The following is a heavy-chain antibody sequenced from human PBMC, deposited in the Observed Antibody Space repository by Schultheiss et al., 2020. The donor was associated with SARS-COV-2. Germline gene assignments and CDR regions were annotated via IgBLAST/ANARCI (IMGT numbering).Heavy chain of an antibody. D-gene: IGHD3-22*01. V-gene: IGHV3-66*02. Sequence: GGSLRLSCAASGFSFSSYGMSWVRQAPGKGLEWVSVIYSGGSTYYADSVKGRFTISRDNSKNTLYLQMNSLRAEDTAVYYCARDRTYDSSGYYYQPFDYWGQGTLVTVSS. CDR1: GFSFSSYG. CDR3: ARDRTYDSSGYYYQPFDY. CDR2: IYSGGST. J-gene: IGHJ4*02.